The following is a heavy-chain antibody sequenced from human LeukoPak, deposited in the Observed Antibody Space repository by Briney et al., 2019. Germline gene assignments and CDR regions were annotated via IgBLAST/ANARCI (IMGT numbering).Heavy chain of an antibody. Sequence: SETLSLTCTVSGGSICSYYWSWIRQPAGKGLEWIGRIYTSGSTNYNPSLKSRVTMSVDTSKNQISLKLSSVTAADTAVYYCAREIGDYYDSSGYRTYYLDCWVQGTLVTVSS. CDR3: AREIGDYYDSSGYRTYYLDC. CDR1: GGSICSYY. J-gene: IGHJ4*02. V-gene: IGHV4-4*07. CDR2: IYTSGST. D-gene: IGHD3-22*01.